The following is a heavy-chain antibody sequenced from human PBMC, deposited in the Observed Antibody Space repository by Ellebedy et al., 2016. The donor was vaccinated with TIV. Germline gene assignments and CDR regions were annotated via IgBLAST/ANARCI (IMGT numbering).Heavy chain of an antibody. Sequence: GGSLRLSCAASGFTFSSYWMSWVRQAPGKGLEWVALIWYDGSQKYYADSVKGRFTISRDNSKNTLFLQMTSLRAEDTAVYYCAGGISVAGTSLGFWGQGTLVTVSS. D-gene: IGHD6-19*01. J-gene: IGHJ4*02. CDR3: AGGISVAGTSLGF. CDR2: IWYDGSQK. V-gene: IGHV3-33*03. CDR1: GFTFSSYW.